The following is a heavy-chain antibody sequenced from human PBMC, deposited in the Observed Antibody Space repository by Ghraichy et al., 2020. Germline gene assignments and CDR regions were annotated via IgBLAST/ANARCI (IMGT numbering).Heavy chain of an antibody. Sequence: GGSLRLSCAASGFTFNNYPMHWVRQTPGKGLEDISAISSNGGSSHYVGSVKGRFTISRDNSKSTLYPQMGSLRAEDTGVYYCARDAARLGYGYDMGLYYFDSWGQGTLVTVSS. CDR2: ISSNGGSS. CDR3: ARDAARLGYGYDMGLYYFDS. V-gene: IGHV3-64*02. D-gene: IGHD5-18*01. J-gene: IGHJ4*02. CDR1: GFTFNNYP.